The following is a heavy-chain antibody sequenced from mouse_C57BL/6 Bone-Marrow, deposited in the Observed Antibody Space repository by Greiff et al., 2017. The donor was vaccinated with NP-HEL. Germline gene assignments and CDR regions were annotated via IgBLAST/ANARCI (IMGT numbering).Heavy chain of an antibody. Sequence: QVQLQQSGAELAKPGASVKLSCKASGYTFTSYWMHWVKQRPGQGLEWIGYINPSSGYTKYNQKFKDKATLTADKSSSTAYMQLGSLTYEDSAVYYCSADLLWFPTDWGKGTTLTVSS. CDR3: SADLLWFPTD. D-gene: IGHD2-2*01. J-gene: IGHJ2*01. CDR2: INPSSGYT. CDR1: GYTFTSYW. V-gene: IGHV1-7*01.